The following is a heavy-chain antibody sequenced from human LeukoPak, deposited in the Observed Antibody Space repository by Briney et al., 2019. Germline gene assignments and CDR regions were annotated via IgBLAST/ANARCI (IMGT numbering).Heavy chain of an antibody. V-gene: IGHV3-7*05. CDR1: GFTFSSYW. J-gene: IGHJ4*02. CDR2: INEDGSEK. Sequence: PGGSLRLSCEASGFTFSSYWMSWVRQAPGKGLEWVANINEDGSEKYYVESVKGRFTISRDNAKNSLYLQMGSLRAEDTAVYYCARDGPHYDFWSGSAYWGQGTLVTVSS. D-gene: IGHD3-3*01. CDR3: ARDGPHYDFWSGSAY.